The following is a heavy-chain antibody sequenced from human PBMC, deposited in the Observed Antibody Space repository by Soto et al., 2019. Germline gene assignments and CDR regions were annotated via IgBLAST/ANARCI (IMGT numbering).Heavy chain of an antibody. J-gene: IGHJ4*02. Sequence: ASVKVSCKASAYTFTSYGLSWVPQAPGQGLEWMGWISAYNGNTNYAQKLQGRVTMTTDTSTSTAYMELRSLRSDDTAVYYCARDASGYYDFDYWGQGTLVTVSS. D-gene: IGHD3-3*01. V-gene: IGHV1-18*04. CDR1: AYTFTSYG. CDR2: ISAYNGNT. CDR3: ARDASGYYDFDY.